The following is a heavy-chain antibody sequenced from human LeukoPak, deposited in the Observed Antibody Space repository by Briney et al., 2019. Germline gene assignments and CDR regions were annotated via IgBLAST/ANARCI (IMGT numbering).Heavy chain of an antibody. V-gene: IGHV3-23*01. CDR2: ISGSGGST. CDR1: GFTFSDYW. Sequence: QSGGSLRLSCVGSGFTFSDYWMSWVRQAPGKGLEWVPSISGSGGSTYYADSVKGRFTVSRDNSKNTLYLHMNSLTFEDTAVYYCLGNWCWGQGTLVTVSS. D-gene: IGHD1-20*01. J-gene: IGHJ4*02. CDR3: LGNWC.